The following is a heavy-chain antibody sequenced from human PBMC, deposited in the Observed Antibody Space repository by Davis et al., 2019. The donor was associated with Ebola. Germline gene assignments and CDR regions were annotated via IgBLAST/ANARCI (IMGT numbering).Heavy chain of an antibody. D-gene: IGHD6-6*01. CDR3: ATDRQREQLGGNYYYDMHV. CDR1: GGTFDTFA. J-gene: IGHJ6*02. CDR2: IIPIFGSA. V-gene: IGHV1-69*06. Sequence: SVKVSCKASGGTFDTFAISWVRQAPGQGLEWMGGIIPIFGSADYPHKFQGRVTITADKSTSTSYMELRSLTSEDSAVYYCATDRQREQLGGNYYYDMHVWGQGTTVTVSS.